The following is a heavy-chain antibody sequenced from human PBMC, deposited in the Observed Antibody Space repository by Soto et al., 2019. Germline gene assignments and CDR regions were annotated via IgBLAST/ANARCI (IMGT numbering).Heavy chain of an antibody. CDR1: GFTFSSYS. V-gene: IGHV3-21*01. CDR3: AKFFYFFWKGYYKVTFWARHS. D-gene: IGHD3-3*01. J-gene: IGHJ5*01. Sequence: HAGSLKLSCAASGFTFSSYSMNWVRQTPGKGLEWVSSISSSSSYIYYADSVKGRFTISRDNAKNSLYLQMNSLRAEDTAVYYCAKFFYFFWKGYYKVTFWARHSWGKG. CDR2: ISSSSSYI.